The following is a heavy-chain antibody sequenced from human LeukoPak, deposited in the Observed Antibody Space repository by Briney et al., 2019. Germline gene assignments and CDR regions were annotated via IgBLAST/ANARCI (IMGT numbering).Heavy chain of an antibody. J-gene: IGHJ4*02. CDR1: GFTFSSCG. Sequence: GGSLRLSCAASGFTFSSCGMHWVRQAPGKGLEWVAIIWYDGSNKYYADSVKGRFTISRDNPRNTLYLQMDSLRAEDTAVYYCARDIFPREWSHFDSWGRGTLVTVSS. CDR3: ARDIFPREWSHFDS. V-gene: IGHV3-33*01. D-gene: IGHD3-3*01. CDR2: IWYDGSNK.